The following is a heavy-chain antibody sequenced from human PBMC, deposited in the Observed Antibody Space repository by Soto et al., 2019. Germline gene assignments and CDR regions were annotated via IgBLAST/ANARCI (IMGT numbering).Heavy chain of an antibody. CDR1: GGSISSYY. CDR3: ARRYGSGRYSDY. J-gene: IGHJ4*02. Sequence: SETLSLTCAVSGGSISSYYWSWIRQPPGKGLEWTGYIYYSGSTNYNPSLKSRVTISVDTSKNQFSLKLSSVTAADTAVYYCARRYGSGRYSDYWGQGTLVTVSX. V-gene: IGHV4-59*08. D-gene: IGHD3-10*01. CDR2: IYYSGST.